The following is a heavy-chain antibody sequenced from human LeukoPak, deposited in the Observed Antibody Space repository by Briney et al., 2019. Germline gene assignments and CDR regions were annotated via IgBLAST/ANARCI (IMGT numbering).Heavy chain of an antibody. J-gene: IGHJ6*03. D-gene: IGHD6-13*01. CDR1: GGSISSYY. CDR2: IYYSGST. Sequence: PSETLSLTCTVSGGSISSYYWSWIRQPPRKGLEWIGYIYYSGSTNYNPSLKSRVTISVDTSKNQFSLKLSSVTAADTAVYYCARRSWGIAAAGTSYYYMDVWGKGTTVTVSS. V-gene: IGHV4-59*08. CDR3: ARRSWGIAAAGTSYYYMDV.